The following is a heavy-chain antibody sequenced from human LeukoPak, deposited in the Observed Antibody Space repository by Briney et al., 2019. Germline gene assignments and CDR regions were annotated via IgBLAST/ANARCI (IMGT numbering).Heavy chain of an antibody. Sequence: GGSLRLSCAASGLTVSNDYMTWVRQAPGKGLEWVSVLYSGGRTYYADSVKGRFTISRDNSKNTLYLQMNSLRVEDTAVYYCARDSYDILTGYRLSFDYWGQGTLVTVSS. CDR3: ARDSYDILTGYRLSFDY. D-gene: IGHD3-9*01. CDR1: GLTVSNDY. J-gene: IGHJ4*02. CDR2: LYSGGRT. V-gene: IGHV3-53*01.